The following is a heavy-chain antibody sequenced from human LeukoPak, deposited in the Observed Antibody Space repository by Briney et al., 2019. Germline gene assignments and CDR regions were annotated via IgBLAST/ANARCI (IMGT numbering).Heavy chain of an antibody. CDR1: GGSISSSNW. CDR3: ARGDRRITMVRGVMGLGY. J-gene: IGHJ4*02. D-gene: IGHD3-10*01. Sequence: SETLSLTCAVSGGSISSSNWWSWVRQPPGKGLEWIGEIYHSGSTNYNPSLKSRVTISVDKSKNQFSLKLSSVTAADTAVYYCARGDRRITMVRGVMGLGYWGQGTLVTVSS. CDR2: IYHSGST. V-gene: IGHV4-4*02.